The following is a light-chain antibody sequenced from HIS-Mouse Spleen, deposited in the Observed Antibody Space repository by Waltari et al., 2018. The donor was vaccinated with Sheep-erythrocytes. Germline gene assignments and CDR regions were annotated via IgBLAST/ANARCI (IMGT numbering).Light chain of an antibody. J-gene: IGLJ3*02. V-gene: IGLV2-23*01. Sequence: QSALTQPASVSGSPGQSITIPCPATSSDVGSYNLVSWYQQHPGKAPKLMIYEGSKRPSGVSNRFSGSKSGNTASLTISGLQAEDEADYYCCSYAGSSTPWVFGGGTKLTVL. CDR2: EGS. CDR1: SSDVGSYNL. CDR3: CSYAGSSTPWV.